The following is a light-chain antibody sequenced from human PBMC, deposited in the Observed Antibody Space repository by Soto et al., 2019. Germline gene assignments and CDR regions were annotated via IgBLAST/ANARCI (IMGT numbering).Light chain of an antibody. Sequence: DIQMTQSPSSVSASVGDRVTITCRASQGISTYLAWYQQKPGEAPKLLIYAASTSQNAVPLRFRGSGSGTDFTLTIDSLQPEDFATYYCQQASGFPYTFGQGTKLEIK. V-gene: IGKV1-12*01. CDR2: AAS. CDR1: QGISTY. J-gene: IGKJ2*01. CDR3: QQASGFPYT.